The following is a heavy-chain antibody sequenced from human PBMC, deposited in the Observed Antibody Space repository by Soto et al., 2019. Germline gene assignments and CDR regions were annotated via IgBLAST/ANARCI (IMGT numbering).Heavy chain of an antibody. CDR3: ARRRDGYNYDY. D-gene: IGHD5-12*01. CDR2: INHSGST. J-gene: IGHJ4*02. CDR1: GGSFSGYY. Sequence: PSETLSLTCAVYGGSFSGYYWSWIRQPPGKGLEWIGEINHSGSTNYNPSLKSRVTISVDTSKYQFSLKLSSVTAADTAVYYCARRRDGYNYDYWGQGTLVTVSS. V-gene: IGHV4-34*01.